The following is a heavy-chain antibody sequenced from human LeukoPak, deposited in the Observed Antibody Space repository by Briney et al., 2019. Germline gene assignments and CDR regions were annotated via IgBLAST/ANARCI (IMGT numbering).Heavy chain of an antibody. Sequence: SETLSLTCTVSGGSISSYYWRWIRQPPGKGLEWVGYIYYSGSTNYNPSLKSRVTISVDTSKNQFSLKLSSVTAADTAVYYCARHKQGWSIDYWGQGTLVTVSS. CDR2: IYYSGST. D-gene: IGHD6-19*01. CDR3: ARHKQGWSIDY. V-gene: IGHV4-59*08. J-gene: IGHJ4*02. CDR1: GGSISSYY.